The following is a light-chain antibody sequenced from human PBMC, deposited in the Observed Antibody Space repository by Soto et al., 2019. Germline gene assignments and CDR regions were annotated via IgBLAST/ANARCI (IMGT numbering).Light chain of an antibody. CDR2: AAS. V-gene: IGKV1-39*01. Sequence: DIQMTQSPSSLSASVGDRVTITCRTSQRIGTHLNWYHEKPWKAPKLLIYAASSLQSGVPSRFSGSGSGTDFTLTISSLQPEDFATYYCQQSYSNPWTFGQGTKVEIK. CDR1: QRIGTH. CDR3: QQSYSNPWT. J-gene: IGKJ1*01.